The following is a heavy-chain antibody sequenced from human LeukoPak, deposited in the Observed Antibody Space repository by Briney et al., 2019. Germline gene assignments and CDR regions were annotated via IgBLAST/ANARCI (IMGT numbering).Heavy chain of an antibody. CDR3: ARESYGDHYFDY. CDR1: GVTFSSYA. D-gene: IGHD4-17*01. Sequence: GGSLRLSCAASGVTFSSYAMHWVRQAPGKGLEWVAVISYDGSNKYYADSVKGRFTISRDNSKNTLYLHMNSLRAEDTAVYYCARESYGDHYFDYWGQGTLVTVSS. J-gene: IGHJ4*02. CDR2: ISYDGSNK. V-gene: IGHV3-30-3*01.